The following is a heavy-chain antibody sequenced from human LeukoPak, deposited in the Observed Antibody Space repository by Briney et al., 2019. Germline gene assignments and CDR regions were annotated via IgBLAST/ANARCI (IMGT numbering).Heavy chain of an antibody. D-gene: IGHD3-10*01. CDR3: ARGLRGNYGSGSRYYYGMDV. Sequence: PSETLSLTCAVYGGSFSGYYWSWLRQPPGKGLEWIGEINHSGSTNYNPSLKSRVTISVDTPKNQFSLKLSSVTAADTAVYYCARGLRGNYGSGSRYYYGMDVWGKGTTVTVSS. CDR2: INHSGST. J-gene: IGHJ6*04. CDR1: GGSFSGYY. V-gene: IGHV4-34*01.